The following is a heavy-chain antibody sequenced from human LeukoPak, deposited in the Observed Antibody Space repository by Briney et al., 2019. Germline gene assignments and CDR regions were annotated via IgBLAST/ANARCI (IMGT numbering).Heavy chain of an antibody. J-gene: IGHJ2*01. D-gene: IGHD6-13*01. CDR2: IYYSGST. V-gene: IGHV4-59*01. Sequence: SETLSLTCTVSGGSISNYYWSWLRQPPGKGLEWIGYIYYSGSTNYNPSLKSRVTISVDTSKNQFSLKLSSVTAADTAVYYCARVYYSSSYDYWYFDLWGRGTLVTVSS. CDR3: ARVYYSSSYDYWYFDL. CDR1: GGSISNYY.